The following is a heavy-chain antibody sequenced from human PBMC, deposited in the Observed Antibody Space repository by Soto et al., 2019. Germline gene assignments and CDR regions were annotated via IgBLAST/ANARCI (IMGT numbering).Heavy chain of an antibody. D-gene: IGHD3-3*01. CDR1: GGSLTGYY. J-gene: IGHJ4*02. V-gene: IGHV4-34*01. Sequence: PSETLSLTCAVDGGSLTGYYWSWIRQSPGKGLEWFGEISQTGSTNYNPSLKSRVTISADTSKNQFSLKLSSVTAADTAVYYCARSKYYDFWSGYFDNWGQGTLVTVSS. CDR3: ARSKYYDFWSGYFDN. CDR2: ISQTGST.